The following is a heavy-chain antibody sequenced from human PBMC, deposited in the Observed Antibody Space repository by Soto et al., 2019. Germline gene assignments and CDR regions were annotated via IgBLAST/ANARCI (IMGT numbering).Heavy chain of an antibody. CDR3: ASGRVFPGYFDP. V-gene: IGHV3-30*03. Sequence: LRLSFAASGFTFSSSGMHWARQAPGKGLEWVAVISFDGSNKEYADSVKGRFTISRDIPKNTLYLQMNSLRAEDTAFYYCASGRVFPGYFDPWGQGTLVTVSS. J-gene: IGHJ5*02. CDR1: GFTFSSSG. CDR2: ISFDGSNK. D-gene: IGHD3-22*01.